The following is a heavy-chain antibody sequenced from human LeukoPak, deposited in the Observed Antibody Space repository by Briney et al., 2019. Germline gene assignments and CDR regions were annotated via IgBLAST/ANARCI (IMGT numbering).Heavy chain of an antibody. CDR3: ARDTYRFFDL. J-gene: IGHJ2*01. V-gene: IGHV3-7*01. Sequence: PGGSLRLSCVASGFTFSSYWMGWIRQAPGKGLEWVADIKEDGSDKYSVDSMKGRFTISRDNAKNSLYLQMDSLRAEDTAVYYCARDTYRFFDLWGRGTLVTVSS. CDR1: GFTFSSYW. CDR2: IKEDGSDK.